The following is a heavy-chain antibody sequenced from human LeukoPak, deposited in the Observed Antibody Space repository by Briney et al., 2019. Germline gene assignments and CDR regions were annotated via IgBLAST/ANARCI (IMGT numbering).Heavy chain of an antibody. Sequence: SETLSLTCTVSGGSISIYYWRWMRQPAGKGLEWIGRIYTSGSTNYNPSLKSRVTVPVDTSKNQFSLKLSSVTAADTAVYYCASMEVAGTGRDYWGQGTLVTVSS. J-gene: IGHJ4*02. CDR3: ASMEVAGTGRDY. CDR2: IYTSGST. V-gene: IGHV4-4*07. CDR1: GGSISIYY. D-gene: IGHD6-19*01.